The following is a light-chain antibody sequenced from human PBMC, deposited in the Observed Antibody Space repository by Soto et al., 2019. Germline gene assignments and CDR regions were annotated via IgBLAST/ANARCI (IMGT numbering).Light chain of an antibody. J-gene: IGLJ1*01. CDR3: SSYASINPDV. CDR2: DVT. Sequence: QSALTQPASVSGSPGQSITISCTGTSSEVGGYDYVSWYQQHTGKAPKLMIYDVTNRPSGVSNRFCGSKSGNTASLTISGFQSAYEADYYCSSYASINPDVFGTGTKLTVL. CDR1: SSEVGGYDY. V-gene: IGLV2-14*01.